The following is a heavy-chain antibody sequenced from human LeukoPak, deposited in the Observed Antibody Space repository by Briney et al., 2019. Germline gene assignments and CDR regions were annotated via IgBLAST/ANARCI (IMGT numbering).Heavy chain of an antibody. D-gene: IGHD6-13*01. J-gene: IGHJ4*02. Sequence: GRSLRLSCAASGFTFRYYAMHWVRQAPGKGLEWVAVISNDGSIQYYTDSVKGRFIISRDDSKNRMYLQMNSLRVDDTALYYCARDEAAAGHFDYWGQGTLVTVSS. CDR1: GFTFRYYA. CDR3: ARDEAAAGHFDY. CDR2: ISNDGSIQ. V-gene: IGHV3-30-3*01.